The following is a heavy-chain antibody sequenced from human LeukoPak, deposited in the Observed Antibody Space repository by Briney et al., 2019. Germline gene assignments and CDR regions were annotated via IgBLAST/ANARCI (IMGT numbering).Heavy chain of an antibody. V-gene: IGHV1-2*02. CDR3: ARWGIVVVVAATDARGFDP. CDR2: INPKSGGT. Sequence: ASVKVSCKASGYTFTGYYMHWVRQAPGQGLEWMGWINPKSGGTNYAQKFQGRATMNRDTSISTAYMELSRLRSDDTAVYYCARWGIVVVVAATDARGFDPWGQGTLVTVSS. D-gene: IGHD2-15*01. J-gene: IGHJ5*02. CDR1: GYTFTGYY.